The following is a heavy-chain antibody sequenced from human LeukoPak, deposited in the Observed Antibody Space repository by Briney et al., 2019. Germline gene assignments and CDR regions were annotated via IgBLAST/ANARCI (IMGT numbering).Heavy chain of an antibody. CDR2: IRGRAFGGTT. CDR3: TRRNRGGVRGVMFDP. Sequence: YPGGPLRLSYTASGFTFGDYDMSWVRLPPGKGLEWVGLIRGRAFGGTTEYATSVKGTFTISRDNSKSIVYLQMNSLKTEDTAVYYCTRRNRGGVRGVMFDPWGQGTLVTVSS. J-gene: IGHJ5*02. V-gene: IGHV3-49*04. D-gene: IGHD3-10*01. CDR1: GFTFGDYD.